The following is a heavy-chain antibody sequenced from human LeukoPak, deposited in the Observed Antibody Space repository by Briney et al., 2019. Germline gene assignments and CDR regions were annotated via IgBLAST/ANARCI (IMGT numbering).Heavy chain of an antibody. J-gene: IGHJ4*02. D-gene: IGHD6-13*01. CDR1: GYTFTTYW. CDR2: IDPSDSYT. V-gene: IGHV5-10-1*01. CDR3: ARRVGAAADFDY. Sequence: GESLKISCKGSGYTFTTYWIGWVRQMPGKGLEWMGRIDPSDSYTKYSPSFQGHVTISSDKSISTACLQWSSLKASDTAMYYCARRVGAAADFDYWGQGTLVTVSS.